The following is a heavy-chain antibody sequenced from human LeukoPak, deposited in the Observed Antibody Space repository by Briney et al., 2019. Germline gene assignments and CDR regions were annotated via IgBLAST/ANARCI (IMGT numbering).Heavy chain of an antibody. CDR3: VRCPSGLLNDYYFDY. CDR2: IRYDGSNK. V-gene: IGHV3-30*02. Sequence: PGGSLRLSCAASGFTFSSYGMHWVRQAPGKGLEWVAFIRYDGSNKYYADSVKGRFTISRDNSKNTLYLQMNSLRAEDTAVYYCVRCPSGLLNDYYFDYWGQGTLVTVSS. CDR1: GFTFSSYG. J-gene: IGHJ4*02. D-gene: IGHD3-22*01.